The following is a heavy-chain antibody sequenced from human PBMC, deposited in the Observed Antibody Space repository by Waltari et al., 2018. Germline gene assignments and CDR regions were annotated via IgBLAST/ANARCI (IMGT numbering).Heavy chain of an antibody. Sequence: QVQLQESGPGLVKPSETLSLTCTVSSGSLRTNYWSWIRQSAGKGLEWIGRIHSTGSATYSPSLKSRVTLSVDTSKNQFSLELDSVTAADTAMYYCARDEGQWLEYFQYWGQGTLVTVSS. J-gene: IGHJ1*01. D-gene: IGHD6-19*01. CDR2: IHSTGSA. CDR1: SGSLRTNY. V-gene: IGHV4-4*07. CDR3: ARDEGQWLEYFQY.